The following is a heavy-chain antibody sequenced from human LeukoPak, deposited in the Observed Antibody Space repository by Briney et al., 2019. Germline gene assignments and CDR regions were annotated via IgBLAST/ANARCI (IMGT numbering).Heavy chain of an antibody. CDR2: IKSKIHGGTT. J-gene: IGHJ4*02. CDR1: GFTFSNAW. V-gene: IGHV3-15*01. Sequence: GGSLRLSCAASGFTFSNAWMNWVRQAPGKGLEWVGRIKSKIHGGTTDYAAPVKGRFTISRDDSKNTVYVQMNSLEIDDTAVYYCTTADGTPDYWGQGTLVTVSS. CDR3: TTADGTPDY. D-gene: IGHD6-13*01.